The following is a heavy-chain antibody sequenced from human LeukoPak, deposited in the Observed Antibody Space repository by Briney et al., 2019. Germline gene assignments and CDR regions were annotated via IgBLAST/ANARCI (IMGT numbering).Heavy chain of an antibody. V-gene: IGHV4-59*01. D-gene: IGHD4-17*01. CDR2: IYYSGNT. CDR3: ARYGDRGYYFDY. J-gene: IGHJ4*02. Sequence: SETLSLTCTVSDDSISSYYWGWIRQPPGKGLEWLGYIYYSGNTNYNPSLKSRVTISIDTSKNQFSLKVSSVTAADTAVYSCARYGDRGYYFDYWGQGILVTVSS. CDR1: DDSISSYY.